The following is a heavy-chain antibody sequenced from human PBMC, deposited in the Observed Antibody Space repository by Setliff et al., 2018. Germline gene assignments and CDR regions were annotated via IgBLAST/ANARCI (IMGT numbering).Heavy chain of an antibody. Sequence: ASVKVSCKASGYTYTNYGITWVRQAPGQGLEWMGWINNYSFKTNYPQKFLGRATMTTDTSTSTAYMELKSLRSDDTAVYYCARINFYVSSGYYYAPDYWGQGTLVTVSS. CDR1: GYTYTNYG. J-gene: IGHJ4*02. CDR3: ARINFYVSSGYYYAPDY. V-gene: IGHV1-18*01. D-gene: IGHD3-22*01. CDR2: INNYSFKT.